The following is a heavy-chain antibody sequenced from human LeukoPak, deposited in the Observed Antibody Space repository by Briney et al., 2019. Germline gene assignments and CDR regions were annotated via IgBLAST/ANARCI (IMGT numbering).Heavy chain of an antibody. CDR3: ARDRPGGSSLDY. J-gene: IGHJ4*02. CDR1: GGSISRDY. D-gene: IGHD6-13*01. Sequence: LPETLSLTCTVSGGSISRDYWSWIRQPPGKGLEWIGYIYYTGSTNYNPSLKSRVTISVDTSKNQFSLKLSSVTAADTAVYYCARDRPGGSSLDYWGLGTLVTVSS. V-gene: IGHV4-59*01. CDR2: IYYTGST.